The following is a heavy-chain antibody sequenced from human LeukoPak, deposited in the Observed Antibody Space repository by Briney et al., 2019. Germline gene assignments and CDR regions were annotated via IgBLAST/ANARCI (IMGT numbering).Heavy chain of an antibody. Sequence: GESLKISCKGSGYSFNNYWIGWVRQMPGKGLEWMGIIYPGDSDTRYSPSFQGQVTISVDKSISTAYLQWSSLKASDTAIYYCARPNDYGYYFDYWGHGTLVTVST. D-gene: IGHD4-17*01. CDR2: IYPGDSDT. V-gene: IGHV5-51*01. CDR1: GYSFNNYW. J-gene: IGHJ4*01. CDR3: ARPNDYGYYFDY.